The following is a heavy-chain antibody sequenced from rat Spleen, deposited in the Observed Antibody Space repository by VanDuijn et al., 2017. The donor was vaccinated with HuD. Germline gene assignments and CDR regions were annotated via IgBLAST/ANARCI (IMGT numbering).Heavy chain of an antibody. V-gene: IGHV5-29*01. Sequence: EVQLVESGGGLVQPGRSLKLSCAASGFTFSNYDMAWVRQAPTKGLEWVATISYGDSSGHSSTYYRDSVKGRFTISRDDAKSTLSLQGDSLRSEDTATYYWARRHYGYTDYFDYWGQGVMVTVSS. D-gene: IGHD1-9*01. CDR1: GFTFSNYD. CDR3: ARRHYGYTDYFDY. CDR2: ISYGDSSGHSST. J-gene: IGHJ2*01.